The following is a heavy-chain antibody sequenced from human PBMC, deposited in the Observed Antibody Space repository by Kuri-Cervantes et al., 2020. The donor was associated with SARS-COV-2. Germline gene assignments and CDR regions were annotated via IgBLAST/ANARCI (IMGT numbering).Heavy chain of an antibody. V-gene: IGHV3-33*06. D-gene: IGHD6-6*01. CDR3: AKAMLRIAARYYYYMDV. J-gene: IGHJ6*03. Sequence: GGSLRLSCAASGFTFSSYGMHWVRQAPGKGLEWVAVIWYDGSNKYYADSVKGRFTISRDNSKNTLYLQMNSLRAEDTAVYYCAKAMLRIAARYYYYMDVWGKGTTVTGSS. CDR1: GFTFSSYG. CDR2: IWYDGSNK.